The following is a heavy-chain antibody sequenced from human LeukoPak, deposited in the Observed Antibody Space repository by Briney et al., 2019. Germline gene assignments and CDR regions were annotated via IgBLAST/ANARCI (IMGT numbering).Heavy chain of an antibody. J-gene: IGHJ4*02. D-gene: IGHD3-16*01. V-gene: IGHV3-23*01. Sequence: GGSLRHSSAASGDTLSSYAMSWVRQAPGKGLEWVSAINGSGVITYYTDSVRGRFTISRDNSKNTMYLQMNSLRAEDTAIYYCAKDSSQGGDYFDQWGQGTLVTVSS. CDR1: GDTLSSYA. CDR3: AKDSSQGGDYFDQ. CDR2: INGSGVIT.